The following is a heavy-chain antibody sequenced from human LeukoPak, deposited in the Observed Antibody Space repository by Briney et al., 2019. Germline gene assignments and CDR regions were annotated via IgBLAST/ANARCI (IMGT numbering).Heavy chain of an antibody. J-gene: IGHJ3*02. D-gene: IGHD6-13*01. CDR1: GESFSGYY. V-gene: IGHV4-34*01. CDR2: INHSGST. CDR3: ARRSWYGAFDI. Sequence: SETLSLTCAVYGESFSGYYWSWIRQPPGKGLEWIGEINHSGSTNYNPSLKSRVTISVDTSKNQFSLKLSSVTAADTAVYYCARRSWYGAFDIWGQGTMVTVSS.